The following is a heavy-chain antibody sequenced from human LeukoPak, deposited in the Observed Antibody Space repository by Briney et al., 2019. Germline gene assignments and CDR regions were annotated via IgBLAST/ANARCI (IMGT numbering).Heavy chain of an antibody. CDR1: GGSISSYY. J-gene: IGHJ4*02. D-gene: IGHD3-10*01. CDR3: ARAEGSSSGAYTLDY. V-gene: IGHV4-4*08. CDR2: IYTSGTT. Sequence: SETLSLTCTVSGGSISSYYWGWIRQPPGKGLEWIGYIYTSGTTHYNPSLKNRVTISLDTSKSQFSLQLNSVTAADSAVYYCARAEGSSSGAYTLDYWGQGILVTVSS.